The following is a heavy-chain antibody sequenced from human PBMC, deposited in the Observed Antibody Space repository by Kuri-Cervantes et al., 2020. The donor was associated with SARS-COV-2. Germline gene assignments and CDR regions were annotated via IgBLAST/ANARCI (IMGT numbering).Heavy chain of an antibody. V-gene: IGHV1-69*05. CDR1: GGTFSSYA. CDR3: ARASVVPASYPTFDY. D-gene: IGHD2-2*01. CDR2: IIPIFGTA. J-gene: IGHJ4*02. Sequence: SVKVSCKASGGTFSSYAISWVRQAPGQGLEWMRGIIPIFGTANYAQKFQGRVTITTDESTSTVYMGLSSLRSEDTAVYYCARASVVPASYPTFDYWGQGTLVTVSS.